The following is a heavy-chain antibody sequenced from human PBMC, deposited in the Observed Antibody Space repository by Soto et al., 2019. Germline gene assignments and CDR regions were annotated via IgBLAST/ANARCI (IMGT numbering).Heavy chain of an antibody. CDR2: IYYSGST. J-gene: IGHJ4*02. CDR3: ARVLGVALYYFDY. V-gene: IGHV4-39*07. Sequence: PSETLSLTCTVSGGSISSSSYYWGWIRQHPGKGLEWIGNIYYSGSTYYNPSLKSRVTISVDTSKNQFSLKLSSVTAADTAVYYCARVLGVALYYFDYWGQGTLVTVSS. CDR1: GGSISSSSYY. D-gene: IGHD3-3*01.